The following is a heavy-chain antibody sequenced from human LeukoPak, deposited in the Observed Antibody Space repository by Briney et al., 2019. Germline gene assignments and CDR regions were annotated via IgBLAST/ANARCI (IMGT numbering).Heavy chain of an antibody. Sequence: GGTRRFSCATSGFTFSDYYMTWSRQAQGRGLKWLSYIIRGGSTIYYADSVKGRFTISRDNAKNSLYLQMASLRADDTAVYYCARASDYYDSSGTNYYYYYMDVWGNGTTVTVSS. CDR2: IIRGGSTI. CDR3: ARASDYYDSSGTNYYYYYMDV. CDR1: GFTFSDYY. D-gene: IGHD3-22*01. J-gene: IGHJ6*03. V-gene: IGHV3-11*01.